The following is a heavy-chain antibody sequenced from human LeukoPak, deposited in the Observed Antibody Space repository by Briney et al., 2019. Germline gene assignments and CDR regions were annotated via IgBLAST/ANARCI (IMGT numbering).Heavy chain of an antibody. CDR3: ARGIVVVPAAISLSRPGARFDY. D-gene: IGHD2-2*02. CDR2: INHSGST. Sequence: SETLSLTCAVYGGSFSGYYWSWIRQPPGKGLEWIGEINHSGSTNYNPSLKSRVTISVDTSKNQFSLKLSSVTAADKAVYYCARGIVVVPAAISLSRPGARFDYWGQGTLVTVSS. V-gene: IGHV4-34*01. J-gene: IGHJ4*02. CDR1: GGSFSGYY.